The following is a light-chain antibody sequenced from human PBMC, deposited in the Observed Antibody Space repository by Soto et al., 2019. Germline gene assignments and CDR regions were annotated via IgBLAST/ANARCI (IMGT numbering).Light chain of an antibody. Sequence: QSVLTQPPSTSGTPGQRVTISCSGSSSNIGSKTVNWYQHLPGTAPKLLSYSNNQRPSGVPERFSGSKYGTSASLAVCGLQSEEEADYYCAAWDERMNGYVFGTGTKVTV. CDR2: SNN. J-gene: IGLJ1*01. V-gene: IGLV1-44*01. CDR3: AAWDERMNGYV. CDR1: SSNIGSKT.